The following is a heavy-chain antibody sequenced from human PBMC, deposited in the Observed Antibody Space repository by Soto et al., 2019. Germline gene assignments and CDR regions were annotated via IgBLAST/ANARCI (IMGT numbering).Heavy chain of an antibody. CDR2: IWYDGSNK. J-gene: IGHJ5*02. D-gene: IGHD6-13*01. Sequence: GGSLRLSCAASGFTFSSYGMHWVRQAPGKGLEWVAVIWYDGSNKYYADSVKGRFTISRDNSKNTLYLQMNSLRAEDTAVYYCDRWIAEPYNWFDPWGQGTLVTVSS. V-gene: IGHV3-33*01. CDR3: DRWIAEPYNWFDP. CDR1: GFTFSSYG.